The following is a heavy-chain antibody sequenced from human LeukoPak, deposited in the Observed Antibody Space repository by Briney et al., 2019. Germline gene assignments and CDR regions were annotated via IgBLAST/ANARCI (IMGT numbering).Heavy chain of an antibody. D-gene: IGHD3-10*01. CDR3: ATGPPLSGSYYNWFDP. V-gene: IGHV1-24*01. Sequence: ASVKVSCKVSGCTLTELSMHWVRQAPGKGLEWMGGFDPEDGETIYAQKFQGRVTMTEDTSTDTAYMELSSLRSEDTAVYYCATGPPLSGSYYNWFDPWGQGTLVTVSS. CDR2: FDPEDGET. CDR1: GCTLTELS. J-gene: IGHJ5*02.